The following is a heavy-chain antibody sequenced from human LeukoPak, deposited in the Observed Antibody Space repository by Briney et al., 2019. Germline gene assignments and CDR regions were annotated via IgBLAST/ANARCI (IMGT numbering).Heavy chain of an antibody. CDR2: INPNSGGT. CDR3: ARGGYSYGLGSANQHYYYMDV. D-gene: IGHD5-18*01. Sequence: ASVKVSCKASGYTFAGYYMHWVRQAPGQGLEWMGWINPNSGGTNYAQKFQGRVTMTRDTSISTAYMELSRLRSEDTAVYYCARGGYSYGLGSANQHYYYMDVWGKGTTVTVSS. CDR1: GYTFAGYY. V-gene: IGHV1-2*02. J-gene: IGHJ6*03.